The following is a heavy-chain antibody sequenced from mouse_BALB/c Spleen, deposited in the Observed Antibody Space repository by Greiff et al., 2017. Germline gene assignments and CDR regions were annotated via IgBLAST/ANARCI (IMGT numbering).Heavy chain of an antibody. J-gene: IGHJ3*01. D-gene: IGHD1-2*01. V-gene: IGHV1S130*01. Sequence: QVQLQQPGAELVKPGASVKLSCKASGYTFTSYWMHWVKQRPGQGLEWIGEIHPNSGNTNYNEKFKGKATLTVDTSSSTAYVDLSSLTSEDSAVYYCVYGYSLWFAYWGQGTLVTVSA. CDR2: IHPNSGNT. CDR3: VYGYSLWFAY. CDR1: GYTFTSYW.